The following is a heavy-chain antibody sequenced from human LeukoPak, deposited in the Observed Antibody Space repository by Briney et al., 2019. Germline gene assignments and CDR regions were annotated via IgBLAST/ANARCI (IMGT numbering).Heavy chain of an antibody. D-gene: IGHD1-26*01. Sequence: ASVKVSCKVSGYTLTELSMHWVRQAPGKGLEWMGGFDPEDGETIYAQKFQGRVTMTEDTSTDTAYMELSSLRSEDTAVYYCARHDSGDHAFGWYFDLWGRGTLATVSS. CDR3: ARHDSGDHAFGWYFDL. CDR2: FDPEDGET. J-gene: IGHJ2*01. CDR1: GYTLTELS. V-gene: IGHV1-24*01.